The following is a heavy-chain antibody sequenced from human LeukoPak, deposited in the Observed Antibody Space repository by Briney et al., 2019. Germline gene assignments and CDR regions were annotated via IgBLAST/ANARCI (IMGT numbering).Heavy chain of an antibody. CDR1: GFTFSGHW. CDR3: VRDETLWTLDW. Sequence: GGSLRLSCTASGFTFSGHWIHWVRQPPGMGLVWVSRINERGTDSMYAESVKGRFTISRDKAKNTVYLQMNSLRAEDTAVYYCVRDETLWTLDWWGQGTLVSVSS. J-gene: IGHJ4*02. CDR2: INERGTDS. V-gene: IGHV3-74*03. D-gene: IGHD1-1*01.